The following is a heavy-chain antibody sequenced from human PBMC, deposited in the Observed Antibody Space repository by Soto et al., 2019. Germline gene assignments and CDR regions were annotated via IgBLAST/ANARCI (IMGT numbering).Heavy chain of an antibody. CDR2: ISYDGSNK. CDR3: AKEGGPDIVVVVAAISYYYYYMDV. V-gene: IGHV3-30*18. CDR1: GFTFSSYG. D-gene: IGHD2-15*01. Sequence: GGSLRLSCAASGFTFSSYGMHWVRQAPGKGLEWVAVISYDGSNKYYAESVKGRFTNSRDNSKNTLYLQMNSRRAEDKAVYYCAKEGGPDIVVVVAAISYYYYYMDVWGKGTTVTVSS. J-gene: IGHJ6*03.